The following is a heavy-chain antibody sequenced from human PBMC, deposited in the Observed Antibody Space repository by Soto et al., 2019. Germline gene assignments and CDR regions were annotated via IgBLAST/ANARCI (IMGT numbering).Heavy chain of an antibody. CDR1: GFSFSRYG. CDR3: ASDSPAGTFYYYYYGMDV. CDR2: IWSDRSYR. V-gene: IGHV3-33*01. J-gene: IGHJ6*02. D-gene: IGHD6-13*01. Sequence: PGGSLRLSCAASGFSFSRYGMHWVRQAACRGLEWVAVIWSDRSYRYYADSVKGRFTVSIDNAKNSLYLQMNSLRAEDTAVYYCASDSPAGTFYYYYYGMDVWGQGTTVTVSS.